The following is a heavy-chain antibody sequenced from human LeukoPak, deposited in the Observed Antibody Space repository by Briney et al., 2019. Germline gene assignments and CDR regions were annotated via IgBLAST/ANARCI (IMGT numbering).Heavy chain of an antibody. J-gene: IGHJ4*02. D-gene: IGHD3-10*01. CDR1: GDSVNSVAYS. CDR2: TLHSGST. V-gene: IGHV4-31*03. Sequence: SSETLSLTCTVSGDSVNSVAYSWSWIRQHPGRSLEWIGYTLHSGSTYYNPSLKSGVTISVATSTKQFSLRLSYVTAADTAVYFCARESRGPHDHLDYWGQGTLAIVSS. CDR3: ARESRGPHDHLDY.